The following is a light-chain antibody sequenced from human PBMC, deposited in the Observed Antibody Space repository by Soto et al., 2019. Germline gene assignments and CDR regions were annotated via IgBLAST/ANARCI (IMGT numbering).Light chain of an antibody. Sequence: DIQMTQSPSSLSASVGDRVTITCRASQSISSYLNWYQQKPGKAPKLLFYAASSLQSGVPSRFSGSGSGTDFTLTISSLQPADFATYYCQQSYSTFITFGQGTRLEIK. CDR3: QQSYSTFIT. CDR2: AAS. J-gene: IGKJ5*01. V-gene: IGKV1-39*01. CDR1: QSISSY.